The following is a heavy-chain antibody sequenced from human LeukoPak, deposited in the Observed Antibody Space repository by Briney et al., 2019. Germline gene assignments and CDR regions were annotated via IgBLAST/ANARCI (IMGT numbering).Heavy chain of an antibody. CDR1: GYTFTSYY. CDR2: INPSGGST. V-gene: IGHV1-46*01. Sequence: ASVKVSCKAPGYTFTSYYMHWVRQAPGQGLEWMGIINPSGGSTSYAQKFQGRVTMTRDTSTSTVYMELSSLRSEDTTVYYCASQPAYCSSTSCYDNPFDYWGQGTLVTVSS. CDR3: ASQPAYCSSTSCYDNPFDY. J-gene: IGHJ4*02. D-gene: IGHD2-2*01.